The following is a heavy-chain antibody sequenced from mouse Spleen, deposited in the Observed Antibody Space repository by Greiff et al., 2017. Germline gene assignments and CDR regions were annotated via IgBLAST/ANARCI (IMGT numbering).Heavy chain of an antibody. CDR3: ARDGIMDYGSSYW. CDR2: ISYDGSN. D-gene: IGHD1-1*01. J-gene: IGHJ2*01. V-gene: IGHV3-6*01. Sequence: EVQLVESGPGLVKPSQSLSLTCSVTGYSITSGYYWNWIRQFPGNKLEWMGYISYDGSNNYNPSLKNRISITRDTSKNQFFLKLNSVTTEDTATYYCARDGIMDYGSSYWWGQGTTLTVSS. CDR1: GYSITSGYY.